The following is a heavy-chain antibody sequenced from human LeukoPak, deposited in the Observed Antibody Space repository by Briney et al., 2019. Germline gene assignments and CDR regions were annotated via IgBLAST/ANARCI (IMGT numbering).Heavy chain of an antibody. V-gene: IGHV4-61*01. CDR1: GGSISSSSYY. CDR3: ARDHRDYGDYFFDY. J-gene: IGHJ4*02. CDR2: IYYSGST. D-gene: IGHD4-17*01. Sequence: SSKTLSLTCTVSGGSISSSSYYWSWIRQPPGKGLEWIGYIYYSGSTNYNPSLKSRVTISVDTSKNQFSLKLSSVTAADTAVYYCARDHRDYGDYFFDYWGQGTLVTVSS.